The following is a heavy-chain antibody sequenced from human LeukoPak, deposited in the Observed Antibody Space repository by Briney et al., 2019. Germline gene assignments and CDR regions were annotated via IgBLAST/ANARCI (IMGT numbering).Heavy chain of an antibody. D-gene: IGHD3-3*01. CDR3: ARGRDDDFWSGYYTGDVHNWFDP. V-gene: IGHV1-2*02. CDR1: GYTFRNYG. Sequence: GASVKVSCKTSGYTFRNYGITWVRQIPGQGLEWMGWINPNSGGTNYAQKFQGRVTMTRGTSISTAYMELSRLRSDDTAVYYCARGRDDDFWSGYYTGDVHNWFDPWGQGTLVTVSS. J-gene: IGHJ5*02. CDR2: INPNSGGT.